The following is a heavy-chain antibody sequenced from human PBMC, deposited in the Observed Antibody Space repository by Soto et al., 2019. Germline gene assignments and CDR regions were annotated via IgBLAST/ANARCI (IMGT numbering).Heavy chain of an antibody. Sequence: PSETLSLTCTVSGGSISSGGYYWSWIRQHPGKGLEWIGYIYYSGSTYYNPSLKSRVTISVDTSKNQFSLKLSSVTAADTAMYYCARETPAYSGYDPLVYWGQGTLVTVSS. J-gene: IGHJ4*02. V-gene: IGHV4-31*03. CDR1: GGSISSGGYY. D-gene: IGHD5-12*01. CDR3: ARETPAYSGYDPLVY. CDR2: IYYSGST.